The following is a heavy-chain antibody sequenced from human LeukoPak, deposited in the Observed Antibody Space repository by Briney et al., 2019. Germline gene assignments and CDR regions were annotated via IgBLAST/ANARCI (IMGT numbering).Heavy chain of an antibody. J-gene: IGHJ6*02. V-gene: IGHV3-49*04. CDR3: TRVVDYYDSSGYYYPYYYYYGMDV. Sequence: PGRSLRLSCTASGFTFGDYAMSWVRQAPGRGLERVGFIRSKAYGGTTEYAASVKGRFTISRDDSKSIAYLQMNSLKTEDTAVYYCTRVVDYYDSSGYYYPYYYYYGMDVWGQGTTVTVSS. CDR1: GFTFGDYA. D-gene: IGHD3-22*01. CDR2: IRSKAYGGTT.